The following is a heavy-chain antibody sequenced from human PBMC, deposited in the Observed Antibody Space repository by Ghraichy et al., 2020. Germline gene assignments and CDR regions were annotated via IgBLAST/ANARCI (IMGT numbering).Heavy chain of an antibody. V-gene: IGHV1-69*10. CDR1: GGTFSSYA. CDR3: ARVVLWYCGGDCYSLSWFDP. CDR2: IIPILGIA. Sequence: SVKVSCKASGGTFSSYAISWVRQAPGQGLEWMGGIIPILGIANYAQKFQGRVTITADKSTSTAYMELSSLRSEDTAVYYCARVVLWYCGGDCYSLSWFDPWGQGTLVTVSS. D-gene: IGHD2-21*01. J-gene: IGHJ5*02.